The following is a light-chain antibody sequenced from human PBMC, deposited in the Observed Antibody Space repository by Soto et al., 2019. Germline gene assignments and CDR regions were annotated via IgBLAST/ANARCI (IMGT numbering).Light chain of an antibody. CDR3: SSYTSSSTFYV. Sequence: QSVLTQPASVSGSPGQSITISCTGTSSDVGGYNYVSWYQQHPGKAPKLMIYEVSNQPSGVSNRFSGSKSGNTASLTISGRQAEDEADYYCSSYTSSSTFYVFGTGTKLTVL. CDR1: SSDVGGYNY. CDR2: EVS. V-gene: IGLV2-14*01. J-gene: IGLJ1*01.